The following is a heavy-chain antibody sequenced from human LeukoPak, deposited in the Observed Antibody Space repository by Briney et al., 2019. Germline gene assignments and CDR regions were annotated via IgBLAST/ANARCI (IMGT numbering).Heavy chain of an antibody. J-gene: IGHJ4*02. Sequence: GGSLKLSCAASGFSFSSYAMSWVRQAPGKGLEWVSTITGGSGAKYYADSVKGRFTISRDNSKDTLYLQMHSLRAEDTAVYFCAKDTPLTTYTSGWSSNSFDYWGQGTLVAVSS. V-gene: IGHV3-23*01. D-gene: IGHD6-19*01. CDR3: AKDTPLTTYTSGWSSNSFDY. CDR2: ITGGSGAK. CDR1: GFSFSSYA.